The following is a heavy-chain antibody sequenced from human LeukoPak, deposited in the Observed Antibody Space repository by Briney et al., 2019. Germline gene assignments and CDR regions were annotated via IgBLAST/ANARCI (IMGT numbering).Heavy chain of an antibody. CDR2: ISAYNGST. V-gene: IGHV1-18*01. J-gene: IGHJ5*02. D-gene: IGHD4-23*01. CDR3: ARDNSVEDTAWWFDP. CDR1: GYTFTSYG. Sequence: ASVKVSCKASGYTFTSYGISWVRQAPGQGLEGMGWISAYNGSTNYAQKFQGRVTMTRDMSTSTDYMELGSLRSEDTAVYYCARDNSVEDTAWWFDPWGQGTLVTVSS.